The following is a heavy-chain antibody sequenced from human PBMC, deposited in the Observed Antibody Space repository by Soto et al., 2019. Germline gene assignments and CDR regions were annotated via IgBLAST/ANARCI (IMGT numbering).Heavy chain of an antibody. D-gene: IGHD4-17*01. CDR3: AKDPSYYGGNLRGSYFDY. Sequence: PGGSLRLSCAASGFTFSTCAMSWVRQAPGKGLEWVSSIGGSGGRTYQADSVKGRFTISRDDSKNTLYLQMNSLRAEDTAVYFCAKDPSYYGGNLRGSYFDYWGQGTLVTVLL. CDR2: IGGSGGRT. J-gene: IGHJ4*02. CDR1: GFTFSTCA. V-gene: IGHV3-23*01.